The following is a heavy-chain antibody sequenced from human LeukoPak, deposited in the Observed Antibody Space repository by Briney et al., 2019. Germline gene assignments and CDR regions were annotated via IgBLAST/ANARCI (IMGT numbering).Heavy chain of an antibody. CDR3: AKVTGDYHYYYYMDV. CDR1: GFTFSNYG. D-gene: IGHD1-20*01. Sequence: GGSLRLSCAASGFTFSNYGMHWVRQAPGKGLEWVAVISYDGSNKYYTDSVKGRFTISRDNSKNTLYLQMNSLRAEDTAVYYCAKVTGDYHYYYYMDVWGKGTTVTISS. V-gene: IGHV3-30*18. CDR2: ISYDGSNK. J-gene: IGHJ6*03.